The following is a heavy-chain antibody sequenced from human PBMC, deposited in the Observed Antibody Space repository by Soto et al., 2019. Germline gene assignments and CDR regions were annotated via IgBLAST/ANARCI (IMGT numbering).Heavy chain of an antibody. CDR2: IPQDGVDG. CDR3: ARDLLILPAHDFFYGSDV. Sequence: PGGSLRLSCEVSGFTFSMYSMSWVRQSPGKGLEWVAKIPQDGVDGHYADSVKGRFIISRDNDKNSLHLQLNNLRAEDTAVYYCARDLLILPAHDFFYGSDVWGRGATVTVSS. V-gene: IGHV3-7*03. D-gene: IGHD2-21*02. CDR1: GFTFSMYS. J-gene: IGHJ6*02.